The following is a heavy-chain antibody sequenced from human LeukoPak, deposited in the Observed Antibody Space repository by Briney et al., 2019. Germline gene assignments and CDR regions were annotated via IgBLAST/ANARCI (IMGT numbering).Heavy chain of an antibody. CDR2: IYYSGST. D-gene: IGHD1-7*01. Sequence: PSETLSLTCTVSGGSISSYYWSWIRQPPGKGLEWIGYIYYSGSTNYNPSLKSRVTISVDTSKNQFSLKLSSVTAADTAVYYCARDGSGITVTTPFDPWGQGTLVTVSS. J-gene: IGHJ5*02. CDR1: GGSISSYY. V-gene: IGHV4-59*01. CDR3: ARDGSGITVTTPFDP.